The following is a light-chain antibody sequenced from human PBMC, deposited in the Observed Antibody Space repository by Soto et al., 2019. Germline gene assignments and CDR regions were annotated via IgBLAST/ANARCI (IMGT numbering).Light chain of an antibody. J-gene: IGLJ1*01. CDR3: SSYVGSLDI. Sequence: QSALTQPPSASGSPGQSVTISCTGTSSDVGDYNYVSWYQQHPGKAPKLMIYEVSKRPSGVPDRFSGSKSGNTASLTVSGLQAEDEADYYCSSYVGSLDIFGTGTKVTVL. CDR1: SSDVGDYNY. V-gene: IGLV2-8*01. CDR2: EVS.